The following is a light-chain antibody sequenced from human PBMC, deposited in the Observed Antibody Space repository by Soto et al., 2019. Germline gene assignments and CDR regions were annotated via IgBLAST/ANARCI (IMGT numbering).Light chain of an antibody. Sequence: EIVLTQSPGTLSLSPGERATLSCRASQSVSSSYLGWYQQKPGQAPRLIIYGASIRATGIPDRCSGSGSGTYFTLTISRLEQEDFAVYYCQRYGSSGTFGQGTKVDIK. V-gene: IGKV3-20*01. CDR2: GAS. CDR1: QSVSSSY. J-gene: IGKJ1*01. CDR3: QRYGSSGT.